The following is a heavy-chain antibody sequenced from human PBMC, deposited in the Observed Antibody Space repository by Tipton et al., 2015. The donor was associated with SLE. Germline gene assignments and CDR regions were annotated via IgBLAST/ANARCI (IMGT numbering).Heavy chain of an antibody. J-gene: IGHJ4*02. CDR3: ARHAAPDLWSGYSSDALRHFVY. D-gene: IGHD3-3*01. V-gene: IGHV4-38-2*02. CDR1: GSSISNGFH. CDR2: IYPSGDT. Sequence: TLSLTCTVSGSSISNGFHWGWIRQPPGKGLEWIGSIYPSGDTYYNPSLKSRVTISVDTSKNQFSLKLTSVAAADRAVYYCARHAAPDLWSGYSSDALRHFVYWGQGTLVTVSS.